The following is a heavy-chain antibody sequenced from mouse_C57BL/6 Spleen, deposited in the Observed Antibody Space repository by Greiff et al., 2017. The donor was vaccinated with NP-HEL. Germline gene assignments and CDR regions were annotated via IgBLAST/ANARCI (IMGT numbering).Heavy chain of an antibody. CDR3: ARGLREYFDY. D-gene: IGHD3-1*01. V-gene: IGHV1-82*01. CDR1: GYAFSSSW. CDR2: IYPGDGDT. J-gene: IGHJ2*01. Sequence: LQQSGPELVKPGASVKISCKASGYAFSSSWMNWVKQRPGKGLEWIGRIYPGDGDTNYNGKFKGKATLTADKSSSTAYMQLSSLTSEDSAVYFCARGLREYFDYWGQGTTLTVSS.